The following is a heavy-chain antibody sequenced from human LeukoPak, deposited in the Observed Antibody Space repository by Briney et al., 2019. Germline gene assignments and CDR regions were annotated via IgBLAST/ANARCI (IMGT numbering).Heavy chain of an antibody. Sequence: PGGSLRLSCAASGFTFSSYAMSWVRQAPGEGLEWVSSITSTGSSTYYADSVKGRFTISRDNSKNTLYLQMNSPRAEDTALYHCAKCRGVYGDSTYFDYWGQGALVTVSS. V-gene: IGHV3-23*01. D-gene: IGHD4-17*01. CDR3: AKCRGVYGDSTYFDY. CDR2: ITSTGSST. J-gene: IGHJ4*02. CDR1: GFTFSSYA.